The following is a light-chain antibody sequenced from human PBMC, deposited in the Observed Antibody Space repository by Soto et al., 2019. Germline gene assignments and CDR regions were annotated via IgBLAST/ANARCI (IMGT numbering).Light chain of an antibody. CDR1: SSDVGSYNY. CDR3: SSYTRSSTL. V-gene: IGLV2-14*01. CDR2: EVS. Sequence: QSVLTQPASVSGSPGQSITISCTGTSSDVGSYNYVSWYQQHPGKAPKLMIYEVSDRPSGISSRFSGSKSGNTASLTISGLQTEDEADYYCSSYTRSSTLFGTGPKVTVL. J-gene: IGLJ1*01.